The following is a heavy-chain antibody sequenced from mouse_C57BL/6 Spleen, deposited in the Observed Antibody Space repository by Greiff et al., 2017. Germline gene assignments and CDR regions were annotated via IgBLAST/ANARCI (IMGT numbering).Heavy chain of an antibody. J-gene: IGHJ1*03. Sequence: DVHLVESGGGLVKPGGSLTLSCAASGFTFSSYAMSWVRQTPEKRLEWVATISDGGSYTYYPDNVKGRFTISRDNAKNNLYLQMSHLKSEDTAMYYCAREELGRGYFDVWGTGTTVTVSS. CDR2: ISDGGSYT. CDR1: GFTFSSYA. V-gene: IGHV5-4*01. D-gene: IGHD4-1*01. CDR3: AREELGRGYFDV.